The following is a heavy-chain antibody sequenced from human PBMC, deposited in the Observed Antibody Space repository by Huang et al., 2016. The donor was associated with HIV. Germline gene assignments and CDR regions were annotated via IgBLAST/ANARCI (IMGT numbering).Heavy chain of an antibody. J-gene: IGHJ4*02. CDR3: ARGSASVGFPSFDY. CDR1: GYTFTGYY. V-gene: IGHV1-2*02. Sequence: QVQLVQSGAEVKKPGASVKVSCKASGYTFTGYYMHWVRQAPGQGLQWMGLSRPNSGETYYVQGVQGRVTMTLDTSVSTAYMELTSLRSDDTAVYYCARGSASVGFPSFDYWGQGTLATVSS. D-gene: IGHD1-26*01. CDR2: SRPNSGET.